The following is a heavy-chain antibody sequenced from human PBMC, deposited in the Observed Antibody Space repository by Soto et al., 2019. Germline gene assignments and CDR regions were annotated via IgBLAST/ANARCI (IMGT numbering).Heavy chain of an antibody. CDR1: GFTFRNYW. Sequence: LRLSCAASGFTFRNYWMSWVRQAPGKGLEWVANIKKDGSDKNYVDSVEGRFSIFRDNAKNSLYLQMYGLRAEDTAVYYCARDLGTALVGFDYGMDVWGQGTTVTVS. V-gene: IGHV3-7*01. J-gene: IGHJ6*02. CDR2: IKKDGSDK. D-gene: IGHD5-18*01. CDR3: ARDLGTALVGFDYGMDV.